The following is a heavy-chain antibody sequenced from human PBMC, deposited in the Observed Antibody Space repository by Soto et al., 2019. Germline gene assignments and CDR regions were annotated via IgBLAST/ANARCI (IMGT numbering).Heavy chain of an antibody. CDR2: ISYDGSNK. D-gene: IGHD6-13*01. CDR1: GFTFSSYG. V-gene: IGHV3-30*03. Sequence: QVQLVESGGGVVQPGRSLRLSCAASGFTFSSYGMHWVRQAPGKGLEWVAVISYDGSNKYYADSVKGRFTISRDNSKNTLYLQMNSLRAEDTAVYYCARGASSSWYLYYYYGMDVWGQGTTVTVSS. J-gene: IGHJ6*02. CDR3: ARGASSSWYLYYYYGMDV.